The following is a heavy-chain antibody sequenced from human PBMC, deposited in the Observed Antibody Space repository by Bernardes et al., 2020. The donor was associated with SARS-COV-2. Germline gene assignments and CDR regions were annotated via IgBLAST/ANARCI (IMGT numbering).Heavy chain of an antibody. CDR1: GFTFSSYG. CDR3: AIDDFWSGYSKFVYYYYGMDV. V-gene: IGHV3-30*03. J-gene: IGHJ6*02. D-gene: IGHD3-3*01. CDR2: ISYDGSNK. Sequence: GGSLRLSCAASGFTFSSYGMHWVRQAPGKGLAWVAVISYDGSNKYYADSVKGRFTISRDNSKNTLYLQMNSLRAEDTAVYYCAIDDFWSGYSKFVYYYYGMDVWGQGTTVTVSS.